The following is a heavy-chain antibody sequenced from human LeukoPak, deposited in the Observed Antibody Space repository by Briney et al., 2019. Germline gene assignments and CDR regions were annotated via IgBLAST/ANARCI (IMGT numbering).Heavy chain of an antibody. CDR1: GGSISSGGYS. J-gene: IGHJ4*02. V-gene: IGHV4-30-2*01. CDR2: IYHSGST. CDR3: ARESRWKHFCY. D-gene: IGHD1-1*01. Sequence: PSETLSLTCAVSGGSISSGGYSWSWIRQPPGKGLEWIGYIYHSGSTYYNPSLKSRVTISVDRSKNQFSLKLSSVTAADTAVYYCARESRWKHFCYWGQGTLVTVSS.